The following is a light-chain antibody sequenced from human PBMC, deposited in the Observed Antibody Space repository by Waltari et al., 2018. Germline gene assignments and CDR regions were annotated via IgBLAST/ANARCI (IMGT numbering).Light chain of an antibody. CDR1: SSDVGTYNF. CDR3: TSYAGSDKLL. J-gene: IGLJ3*02. V-gene: IGLV2-8*01. CDR2: EVT. Sequence: QSALTQPPSASGSPGQSVTISCTGSSSDVGTYNFVSWYQQHPGKAPKLMIYEVTKRPSGVPDRFSGSKSGNTASLSVSGLQAEDDADYYCTSYAGSDKLLFGGGTKLTVL.